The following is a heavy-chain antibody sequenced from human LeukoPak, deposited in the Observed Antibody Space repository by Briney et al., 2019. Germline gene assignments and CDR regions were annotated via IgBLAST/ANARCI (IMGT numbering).Heavy chain of an antibody. V-gene: IGHV3-74*01. Sequence: PGGSLRLSCVASGFTFSNYWMHWVRQAPGRGLVWVSRINSDVSSTDYADSVKGRFTISRDNAKNTVYLQMRSLRVEDTAVYYCARGTLPMVSYWGQGTLVTVSS. D-gene: IGHD3-10*01. J-gene: IGHJ4*02. CDR1: GFTFSNYW. CDR3: ARGTLPMVSY. CDR2: INSDVSST.